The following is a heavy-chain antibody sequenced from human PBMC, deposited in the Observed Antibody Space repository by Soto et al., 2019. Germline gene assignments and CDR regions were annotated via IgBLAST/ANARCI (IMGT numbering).Heavy chain of an antibody. CDR3: ARGSLRGGNWYFDL. D-gene: IGHD3-16*01. J-gene: IGHJ2*01. CDR2: TYHRSKWYN. CDR1: GDSVSKNSAT. Sequence: QEQLQQSGPGLVKPSQTLSLTCAISGDSVSKNSATWNWIRQSPARGLEWLGRTYHRSKWYNDYAVSVKSRITINPDTSKNQFSLQLNSVTPEDTAVYYCARGSLRGGNWYFDLWGHGTLVTVSS. V-gene: IGHV6-1*01.